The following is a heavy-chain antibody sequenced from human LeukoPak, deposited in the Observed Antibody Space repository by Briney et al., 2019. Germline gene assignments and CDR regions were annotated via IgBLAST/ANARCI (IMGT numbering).Heavy chain of an antibody. J-gene: IGHJ4*02. CDR1: GYSFTSYW. CDR3: ARASDYYDSSGYARSYFDY. V-gene: IGHV5-51*01. Sequence: GESLKISCKGSGYSFTSYWIGWVRQMPGKGLEWMGIIYRGDSDTRYSPSFQGQVTISADKSISTAYLQWSSLKASDTAMYYCARASDYYDSSGYARSYFDYWGQGTLVTVSS. D-gene: IGHD3-22*01. CDR2: IYRGDSDT.